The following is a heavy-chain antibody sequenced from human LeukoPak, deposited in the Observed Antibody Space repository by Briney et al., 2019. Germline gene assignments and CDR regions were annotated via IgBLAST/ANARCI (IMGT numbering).Heavy chain of an antibody. D-gene: IGHD6-13*01. Sequence: ASVKVSCKASGYTFSNYGISWVRQAPGQRLEWMGWINAGNGNTKYSQKFQGRVTITRDTSASTAYMELSSLRSEDTAVYYCASIAAAAGTPYFQHWGQGTLVTVSS. J-gene: IGHJ1*01. CDR2: INAGNGNT. CDR1: GYTFSNYG. CDR3: ASIAAAAGTPYFQH. V-gene: IGHV1-3*01.